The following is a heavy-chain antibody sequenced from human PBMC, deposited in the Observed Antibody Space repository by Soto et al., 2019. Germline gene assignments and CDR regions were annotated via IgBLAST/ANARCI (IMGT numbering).Heavy chain of an antibody. V-gene: IGHV5-10-1*01. CDR2: IDPSDSYT. J-gene: IGHJ6*02. CDR3: ARLEVGHIVVVTAITYYYGMDV. Sequence: GESLKISCKGSGYSFTSYWISWVRQMPGKGLEWMGRIDPSDSYTNYSPSFQGHVTISADKSISTAYLQWSSLEASDTAMYYCARLEVGHIVVVTAITYYYGMDVWGQGTTVTVS. CDR1: GYSFTSYW. D-gene: IGHD2-21*02.